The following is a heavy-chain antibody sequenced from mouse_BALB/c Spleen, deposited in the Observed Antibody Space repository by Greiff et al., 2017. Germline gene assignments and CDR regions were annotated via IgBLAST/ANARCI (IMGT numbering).Heavy chain of an antibody. CDR1: GYSITSDYA. Sequence: EVKLEESGPGLVKPSQSLSLTCTVTGYSITSDYAWNWIRQFPGNKLEWMGYISYSGSTSYNPSLKSRISITRDTSKNQFFLQLNSVTTEDTATYYCAGDYGSSPFAYWGQGTLVTVSA. CDR2: ISYSGST. V-gene: IGHV3-2*02. J-gene: IGHJ3*01. D-gene: IGHD1-1*01. CDR3: AGDYGSSPFAY.